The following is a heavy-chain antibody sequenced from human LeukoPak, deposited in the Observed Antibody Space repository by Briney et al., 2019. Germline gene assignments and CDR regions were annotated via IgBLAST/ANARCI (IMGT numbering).Heavy chain of an antibody. CDR1: GGSLSSYY. Sequence: SETLSLTCTVSGGSLSSYYWNWIRQPAGGGPEWIGRIHSSGSTNYNPSLKSRITVSLDTSRNQFSLQLTSVAAADTAVYYCARGSKAIYYTLDYWGQGTLVTVSS. D-gene: IGHD1-26*01. CDR3: ARGSKAIYYTLDY. CDR2: IHSSGST. V-gene: IGHV4-4*07. J-gene: IGHJ4*02.